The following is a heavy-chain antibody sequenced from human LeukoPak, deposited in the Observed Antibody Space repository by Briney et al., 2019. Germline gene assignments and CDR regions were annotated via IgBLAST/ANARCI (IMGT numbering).Heavy chain of an antibody. CDR2: IYYSGST. CDR3: AKKLSAFGTFDY. D-gene: IGHD3/OR15-3a*01. J-gene: IGHJ4*02. V-gene: IGHV4-31*03. CDR1: GGSISSGGYY. Sequence: PSQTLSLTCTVSGGSISSGGYYWSWIRQHPGKGLEWIGYIYYSGSTYYNPSLKSRVTISVDTSKNQFSLKLSSVTAADTAVYYCAKKLSAFGTFDYWGQGTLVTVSS.